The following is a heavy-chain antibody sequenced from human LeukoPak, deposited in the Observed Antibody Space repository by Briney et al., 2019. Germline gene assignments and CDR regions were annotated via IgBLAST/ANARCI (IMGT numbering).Heavy chain of an antibody. D-gene: IGHD5-12*01. CDR3: TSLNSGYGGWFDH. Sequence: SETLSLTCTVPGGSISSNYWSWIRQPPGKGLEWIGYIYYFGGTNYNPSLKSRVTISVDTSKNQFSLKLSSVTAADTAVYYCTSLNSGYGGWFDHWGQGTLVTVSS. CDR2: IYYFGGT. J-gene: IGHJ5*02. CDR1: GGSISSNY. V-gene: IGHV4-59*01.